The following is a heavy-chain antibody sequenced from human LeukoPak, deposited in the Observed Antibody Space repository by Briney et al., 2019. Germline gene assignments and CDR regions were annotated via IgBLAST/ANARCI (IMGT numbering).Heavy chain of an antibody. CDR3: ARVKGWNYGGNSAHAFDI. CDR2: ISSSGSTI. V-gene: IGHV3-11*01. D-gene: IGHD4-23*01. Sequence: GGSLRLSCAASGFTFSDYYMSWIRQAPGKGLEWVSYISSSGSTIYYADSVKGRFTISRDNAKNSLYLQMNSLRAEDTAVYYCARVKGWNYGGNSAHAFDIWGQGTMVTVSS. J-gene: IGHJ3*02. CDR1: GFTFSDYY.